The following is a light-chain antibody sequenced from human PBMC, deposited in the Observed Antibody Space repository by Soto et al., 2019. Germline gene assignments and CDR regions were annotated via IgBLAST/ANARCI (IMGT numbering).Light chain of an antibody. CDR1: QSISNW. Sequence: DIQMTQSPSSLSASVGDRVTFTCRASQSISNWLAWYQQKPGKAPKLLIYKASTLESGVPSRFSGSGSGTEFTLTISSLQADDFAICYCQQYNGYRLAFGGGTKVEIK. V-gene: IGKV1-5*03. CDR3: QQYNGYRLA. CDR2: KAS. J-gene: IGKJ4*01.